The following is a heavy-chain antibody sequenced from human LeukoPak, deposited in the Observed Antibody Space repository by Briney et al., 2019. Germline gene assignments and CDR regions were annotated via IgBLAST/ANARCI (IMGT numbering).Heavy chain of an antibody. D-gene: IGHD3-10*01. CDR2: FYYGGGT. J-gene: IGHJ4*02. V-gene: IGHV4-61*08. CDR1: DGSVSSDGHY. Sequence: PSETLSLTCTVSDGSVSSDGHYWTWIRQPPGKGLEWIGYFYYGGGTNYNPSLKSRVAISVDTSKNKFSLKLSSVTDADTALYYCARASIAVVRGVIDFFDYWGQGTLVTVSS. CDR3: ARASIAVVRGVIDFFDY.